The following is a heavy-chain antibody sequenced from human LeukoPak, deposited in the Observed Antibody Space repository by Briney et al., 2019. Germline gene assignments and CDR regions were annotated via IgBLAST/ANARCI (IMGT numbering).Heavy chain of an antibody. CDR3: ARGYDFSYWYFDY. CDR1: GFTFSSYG. V-gene: IGHV3-33*01. J-gene: IGHJ4*02. Sequence: PGGSLRLSRAASGFTFSSYGMHWVRQAPGKGLEWVAVIWYDGSNKYYADSVKGRFTISRDNSKNTLYLQMNSLRAEDTAVYYCARGYDFSYWYFDYWGQGTLVTVSS. CDR2: IWYDGSNK. D-gene: IGHD3/OR15-3a*01.